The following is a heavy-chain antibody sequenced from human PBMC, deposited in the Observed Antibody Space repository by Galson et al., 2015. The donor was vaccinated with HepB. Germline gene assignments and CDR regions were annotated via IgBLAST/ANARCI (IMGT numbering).Heavy chain of an antibody. CDR2: ISGNGDDI. CDR1: GFTFSSQA. CDR3: TRSACGGDCSIL. V-gene: IGHV3-23*01. D-gene: IGHD2-21*02. Sequence: SLRLSCAASGFTFSSQAMSWVRQAPGKGLEWVSGISGNGDDIYYADSVKGRVTISRDNPKNTLYLDLNSLRAEDTAVYYCTRSACGGDCSILWGQGTMVTVSS. J-gene: IGHJ3*01.